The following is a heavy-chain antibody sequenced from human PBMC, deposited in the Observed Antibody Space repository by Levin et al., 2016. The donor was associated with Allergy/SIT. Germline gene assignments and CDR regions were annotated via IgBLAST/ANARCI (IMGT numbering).Heavy chain of an antibody. CDR3: ASVTAEDAFDI. D-gene: IGHD2/OR15-2a*01. CDR2: IIPIFGTA. Sequence: SVKVSCKASGGTFSSYAISWVRQAPGQGLEWMGGIIPIFGTANYAQKFQGRVTITADKSTSTAYMELSSLRSEDTAVYYCASVTAEDAFDIWGQGTMVTVSS. V-gene: IGHV1-69*06. CDR1: GGTFSSYA. J-gene: IGHJ3*02.